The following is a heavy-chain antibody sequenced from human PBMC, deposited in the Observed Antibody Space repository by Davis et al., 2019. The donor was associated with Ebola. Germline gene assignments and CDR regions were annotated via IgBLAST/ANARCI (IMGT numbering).Heavy chain of an antibody. CDR1: GGSISSGDYY. J-gene: IGHJ6*03. CDR2: IYYSGST. V-gene: IGHV4-30-4*08. D-gene: IGHD1-20*01. CDR3: ARLTGYYYYYMDV. Sequence: LRLSCTVSGGSISSGDYYWSWIRQPPGKGLEWIGYIYYSGSTYYNPSLKSRVTISVDTSKNQFSLKLSSVTAADTAVYYCARLTGYYYYYMDVWGKGTTVTVSS.